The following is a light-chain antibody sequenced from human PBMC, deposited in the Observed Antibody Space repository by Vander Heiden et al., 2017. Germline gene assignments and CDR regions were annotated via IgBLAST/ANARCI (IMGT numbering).Light chain of an antibody. CDR2: AAS. V-gene: IGKV1-39*01. Sequence: DIQMPQSPSSLSASVGDRVTITCRASQSISSYLTWYQQKPGKAPKHLIYAASRLQSRVPSRLSGSGSGTDFTLTISSLQPEDFATYYCQQSYSTSMYTFGQGTKLEIK. J-gene: IGKJ2*01. CDR3: QQSYSTSMYT. CDR1: QSISSY.